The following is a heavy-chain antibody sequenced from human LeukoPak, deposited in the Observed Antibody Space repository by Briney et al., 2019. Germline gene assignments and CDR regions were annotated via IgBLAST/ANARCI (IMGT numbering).Heavy chain of an antibody. CDR3: ARDGYGDY. V-gene: IGHV3-21*01. CDR1: GFTFSSYT. Sequence: GGSLRLSCAASGFTFSSYTVNWVRQAPGKGLEWVSSISSSSIYIYYADSVKGRFTISRDNAKSSLYLQMNSLRAEDTAVYYCARDGYGDYWGQGTLVTVSS. D-gene: IGHD6-13*01. CDR2: ISSSSIYI. J-gene: IGHJ4*02.